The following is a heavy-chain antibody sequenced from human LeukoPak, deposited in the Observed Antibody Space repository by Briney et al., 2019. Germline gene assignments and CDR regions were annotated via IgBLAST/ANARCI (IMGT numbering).Heavy chain of an antibody. CDR1: GGSFSGYY. D-gene: IGHD6-19*01. J-gene: IGHJ4*02. Sequence: PSETLSLTCAVYGGSFSGYYWSWIRQPPGKGLEWIGEINHSGSTNYNPSLKSRVTISVDTSKNQFSLKLTSVTAADTAVYYCARQDSSGWLFDYWGQGTLVTVSS. V-gene: IGHV4-34*01. CDR3: ARQDSSGWLFDY. CDR2: INHSGST.